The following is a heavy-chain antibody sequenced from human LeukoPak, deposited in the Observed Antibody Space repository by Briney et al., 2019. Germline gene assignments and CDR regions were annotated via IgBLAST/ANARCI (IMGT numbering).Heavy chain of an antibody. CDR2: IYPGDSDT. Sequence: GESLKISCKGSGYSFTSYWIGWVRQMPGKGLEWMGIIYPGDSDTRYGPSFQGQVTISADKSISTAYLQWSSLKASDTAMYYCARLDSNCSGGSCYSGPHDYWGQGTLVTVSS. D-gene: IGHD2-15*01. V-gene: IGHV5-51*01. CDR3: ARLDSNCSGGSCYSGPHDY. CDR1: GYSFTSYW. J-gene: IGHJ4*02.